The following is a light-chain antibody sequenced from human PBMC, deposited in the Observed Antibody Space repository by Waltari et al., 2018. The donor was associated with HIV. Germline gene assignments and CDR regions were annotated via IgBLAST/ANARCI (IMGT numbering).Light chain of an antibody. Sequence: EIVMTQSPATLSVSAGERVTLSCRASQSVNSNLAWYQQKPGQAPRLLIYGASTSAAGIPARFSGSGSGTEFTLTISSLQSEDFAVYYCQRYNNWPPAWTFGQGTKVEIK. CDR1: QSVNSN. CDR3: QRYNNWPPAWT. CDR2: GAS. V-gene: IGKV3-15*01. J-gene: IGKJ1*01.